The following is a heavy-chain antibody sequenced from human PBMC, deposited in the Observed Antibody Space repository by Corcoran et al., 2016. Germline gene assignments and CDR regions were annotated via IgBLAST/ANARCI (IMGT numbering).Heavy chain of an antibody. J-gene: IGHJ4*02. V-gene: IGHV1-69*01. D-gene: IGHD6-19*01. CDR2: IIPIFGTA. CDR1: GGTFSSYA. Sequence: QVQLVQSGAEVKKPGSSVKVSCKASGGTFSSYAISWVRQAPGQGLEWMGGIIPIFGTANYAQKFQGRVTLTADESTSTAYLELSSLSSEDTAVYYCASGGGTGSGWPFDYWGQGTLVTVSS. CDR3: ASGGGTGSGWPFDY.